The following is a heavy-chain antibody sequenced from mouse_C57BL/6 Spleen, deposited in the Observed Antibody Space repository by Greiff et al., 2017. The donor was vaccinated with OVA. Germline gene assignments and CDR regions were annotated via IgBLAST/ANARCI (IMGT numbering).Heavy chain of an antibody. D-gene: IGHD2-1*01. CDR2: IDPETGGT. V-gene: IGHV1-15*01. J-gene: IGHJ2*01. CDR1: GYTFTDYE. CDR3: TIYGNYGY. Sequence: VKLQESGAELVRPGASVTLSCKASGYTFTDYEMHWVKQTPVHGLEWIGAIDPETGGTAYNQKFKGKAILTADKSSSTAYMELRSLTSEDSAVYYCTIYGNYGYWGQGTTLTVSS.